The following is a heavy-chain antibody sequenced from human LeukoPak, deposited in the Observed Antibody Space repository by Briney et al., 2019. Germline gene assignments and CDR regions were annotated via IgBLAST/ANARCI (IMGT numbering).Heavy chain of an antibody. CDR2: MNPNSGNT. V-gene: IGHV1-8*03. CDR3: ARASRYDFWSGYYTGPGGYYYYMDV. D-gene: IGHD3-3*01. CDR1: GYTFTSYD. J-gene: IGHJ6*03. Sequence: ASVKVSCKASGYTFTSYDINWVRQATGQGLEWMGWMNPNSGNTGYAQKFQGRVTITRNTSISTAYMELSSLRSEDTAVYYCARASRYDFWSGYYTGPGGYYYYMDVWGKGTTVTVSS.